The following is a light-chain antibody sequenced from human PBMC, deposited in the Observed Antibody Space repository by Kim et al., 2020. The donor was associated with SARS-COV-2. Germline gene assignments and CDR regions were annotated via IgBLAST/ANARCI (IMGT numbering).Light chain of an antibody. CDR3: QQYSDWHPIT. CDR2: DAS. Sequence: SPGGRAALSCRARQSVSSKLAGYQQKPGQAPRLLIYDASTRASGIPARFIGSGSGTEFTLTIFRLQSEDFALYYCQQYSDWHPITFGQGTRLEIK. V-gene: IGKV3-15*01. J-gene: IGKJ5*01. CDR1: QSVSSK.